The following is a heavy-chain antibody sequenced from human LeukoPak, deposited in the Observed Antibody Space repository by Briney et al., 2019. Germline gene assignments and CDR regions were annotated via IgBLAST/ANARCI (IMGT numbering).Heavy chain of an antibody. CDR2: ISYTGST. Sequence: SETLSLTCTVSGGSISSYYWSWIRQPPGKGLEWTGYISYTGSTNYNPSLKSRVTISVDTSKNQFSLKLSSVTAADTAVYYCARVLSLGFDYWGQGTLVTVSS. CDR3: ARVLSLGFDY. D-gene: IGHD2/OR15-2a*01. V-gene: IGHV4-59*01. CDR1: GGSISSYY. J-gene: IGHJ4*02.